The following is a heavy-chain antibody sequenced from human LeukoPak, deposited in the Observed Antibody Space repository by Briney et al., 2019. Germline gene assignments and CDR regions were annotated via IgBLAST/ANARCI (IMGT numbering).Heavy chain of an antibody. J-gene: IGHJ4*02. D-gene: IGHD4-17*01. Sequence: GASVKVSCKASGYTFTSYAMHWVRQAPGQSLEWMGWINAGNGNTKYSQKFQGRVTITRDTSASTAYMELSSLRSEDTAVYYCASMTTVTRSIDYWGQGTLVTVSS. CDR3: ASMTTVTRSIDY. CDR2: INAGNGNT. V-gene: IGHV1-3*01. CDR1: GYTFTSYA.